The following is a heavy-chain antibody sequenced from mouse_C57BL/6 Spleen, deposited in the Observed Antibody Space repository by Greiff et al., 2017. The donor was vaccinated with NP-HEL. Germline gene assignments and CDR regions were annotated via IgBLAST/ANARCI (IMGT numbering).Heavy chain of an antibody. CDR2: INPNNGGT. V-gene: IGHV1-26*01. Sequence: VQLQQSGPELVKPGASVKISCKASGYTFTDYYMNWVKQSHGKSLEWIGDINPNNGGTSYNQKFKGKATLTVDKSSSTAYMELRSLTSEDSAVYYCAKEGLRRRDYYAMDYWGQGTSVTVSS. D-gene: IGHD2-4*01. CDR3: AKEGLRRRDYYAMDY. J-gene: IGHJ4*01. CDR1: GYTFTDYY.